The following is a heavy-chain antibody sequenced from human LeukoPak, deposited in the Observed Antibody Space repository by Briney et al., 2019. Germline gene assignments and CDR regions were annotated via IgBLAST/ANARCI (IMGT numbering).Heavy chain of an antibody. D-gene: IGHD4-17*01. J-gene: IGHJ4*02. CDR2: IYHSGST. CDR3: AREIHDYGDYRLDY. CDR1: GYSISSGYY. Sequence: PSETLSLTCTVSGYSISSGYYWGWIRQPPGKGLEWIGSIYHSGSTYYNPSLKSRVTMSVDTSKNQFSLKLSSVTAADTAVYYCAREIHDYGDYRLDYWGQGTLVTVSS. V-gene: IGHV4-38-2*02.